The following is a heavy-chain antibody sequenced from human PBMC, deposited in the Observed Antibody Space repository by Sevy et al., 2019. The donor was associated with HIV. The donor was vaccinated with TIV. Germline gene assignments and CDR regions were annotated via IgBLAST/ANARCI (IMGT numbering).Heavy chain of an antibody. CDR1: GFNFNNYA. CDR3: AKDPYSSGEYFQK. V-gene: IGHV3-23*01. J-gene: IGHJ1*01. Sequence: VGSLRLSCKASGFNFNNYAMSWVRQAPGKGLEWVSTISGSGGRTYTAESVRGRLTISRDNSKRTVYLQMNSLRGDDTAIYYCAKDPYSSGEYFQKWGQGARVTVSS. D-gene: IGHD3-22*01. CDR2: ISGSGGRT.